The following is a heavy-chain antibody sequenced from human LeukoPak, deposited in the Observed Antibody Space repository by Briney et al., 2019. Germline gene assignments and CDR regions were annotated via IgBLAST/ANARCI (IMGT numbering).Heavy chain of an antibody. CDR2: IRQDGSER. D-gene: IGHD5-12*01. CDR1: GFIFSNYW. V-gene: IGHV3-7*01. CDR3: ARDWGSTGYDLYDS. J-gene: IGHJ4*02. Sequence: GGSLSLSCAASGFIFSNYWMTWVRQAPGKGLEWVAHIRQDGSERNYVDSVKDLFTISRDNAKNSLDLQMDSLRAEDTAVYYCARDWGSTGYDLYDSWGRGTLVTVSP.